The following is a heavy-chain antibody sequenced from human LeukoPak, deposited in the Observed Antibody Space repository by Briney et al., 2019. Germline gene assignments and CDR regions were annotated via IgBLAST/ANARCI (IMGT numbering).Heavy chain of an antibody. CDR2: IKSKSDGETI. CDR1: GFTFSNAW. CDR3: TTDMDR. J-gene: IGHJ5*02. Sequence: GGSLRPSCTASGFTFSNAWMSWVRQAPGKGLEWVGRIKSKSDGETIDYAAPVQGRFSISRDDSKNTLYLQMNSLKTEDTAVYYCTTDMDRWGQGTLVIVSS. V-gene: IGHV3-15*01.